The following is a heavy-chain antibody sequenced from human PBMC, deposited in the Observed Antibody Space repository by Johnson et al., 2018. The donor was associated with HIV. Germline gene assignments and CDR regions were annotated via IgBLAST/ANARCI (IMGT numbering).Heavy chain of an antibody. CDR3: ASTSSGWFYAFAI. J-gene: IGHJ3*02. D-gene: IGHD6-19*01. CDR2: ISYDGSNK. V-gene: IGHV3-30-3*01. CDR1: GFTFSSYA. Sequence: QVQLVESGGGVVQPGRSLRLSCAASGFTFSSYAMHWVRQAPGKGLEWVAVISYDGSNKYYADSVKGRFTISRDNSKNTLYLQMNSLRAEDTAVYYCASTSSGWFYAFAIWGQGTMVTVSS.